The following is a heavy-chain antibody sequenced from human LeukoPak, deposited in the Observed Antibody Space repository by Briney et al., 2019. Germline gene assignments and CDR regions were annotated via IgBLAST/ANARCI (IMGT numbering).Heavy chain of an antibody. Sequence: PSETLSLTCTVSGGSVSSGSYYWSWIRQPPGKGLEWIGYIYYSGSTNYNPSLKSRVTISVDTSKNQFSLKLSSVTAADTAVYYCARERSYDSSGSYFDYWGQGTLVTVPS. V-gene: IGHV4-61*01. D-gene: IGHD3-22*01. CDR3: ARERSYDSSGSYFDY. CDR2: IYYSGST. CDR1: GGSVSSGSYY. J-gene: IGHJ4*02.